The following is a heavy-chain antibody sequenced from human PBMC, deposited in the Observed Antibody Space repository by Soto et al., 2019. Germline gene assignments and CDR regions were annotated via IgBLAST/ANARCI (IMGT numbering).Heavy chain of an antibody. Sequence: GGSLRLSCAASGFTFSSYWMHWVRQAPGKGLVWVSRINGDGGSTTYADSVKGRFTISRDNAKNTLYLQMNSLRAEDTAVYYCARELRYSYASRGMDVWGQGTTVTVSS. CDR3: ARELRYSYASRGMDV. D-gene: IGHD5-18*01. CDR1: GFTFSSYW. V-gene: IGHV3-74*01. CDR2: INGDGGST. J-gene: IGHJ6*02.